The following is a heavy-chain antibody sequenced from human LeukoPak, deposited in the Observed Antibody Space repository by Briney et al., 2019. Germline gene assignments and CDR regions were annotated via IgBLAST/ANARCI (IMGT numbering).Heavy chain of an antibody. Sequence: SVKVSCKASGGTFSSYAISWVRQAPGQGLEWMGGIIPIFGTANYAQKFQGRVTITADESTSTAYMELSSLRSGDTAVYYCARHVVPAAALYYWGQGTLVTVSS. CDR1: GGTFSSYA. J-gene: IGHJ4*02. CDR3: ARHVVPAAALYY. V-gene: IGHV1-69*13. CDR2: IIPIFGTA. D-gene: IGHD2-2*01.